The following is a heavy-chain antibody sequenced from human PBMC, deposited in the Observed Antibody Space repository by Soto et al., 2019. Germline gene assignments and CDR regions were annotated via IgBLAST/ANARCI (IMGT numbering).Heavy chain of an antibody. CDR1: GFTFSSYW. CDR3: ARFYYDSSGYLPSPYYYYYGMDV. J-gene: IGHJ6*02. V-gene: IGHV3-7*04. CDR2: IKQDGSEK. Sequence: GVSLRLSCAASGFTFSSYWMSWFRQAPGKGLEWVANIKQDGSEKYYVDSVKGRFTISRDNAKNSLYLQMNSLRAEDTAVYYCARFYYDSSGYLPSPYYYYYGMDVWGQGT. D-gene: IGHD3-22*01.